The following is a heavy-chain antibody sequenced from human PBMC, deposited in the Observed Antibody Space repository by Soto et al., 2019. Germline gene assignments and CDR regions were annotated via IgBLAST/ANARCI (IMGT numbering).Heavy chain of an antibody. J-gene: IGHJ4*02. Sequence: QVQLVQSGAEVKKPGASVKVSCKASGYSFTNYDIDWVRHTTGQGLEWLGWMNPNSGDTGYAQKFQGRVTMTRNAAISTAYMELSSLTFEDTAIYSCARAPRNWGFDFWGQGTLSPSPQ. CDR3: ARAPRNWGFDF. CDR2: MNPNSGDT. D-gene: IGHD7-27*01. V-gene: IGHV1-8*01. CDR1: GYSFTNYD.